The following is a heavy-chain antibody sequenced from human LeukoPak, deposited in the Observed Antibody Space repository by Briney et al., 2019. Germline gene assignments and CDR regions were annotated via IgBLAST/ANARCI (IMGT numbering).Heavy chain of an antibody. V-gene: IGHV3-7*01. CDR1: GFAFSTYW. CDR2: INQDGRHR. CDR3: ARGGRGWFDP. Sequence: GGSLRLSCVASGFAFSTYWMTWVRQAPGKGLEWVAYINQDGRHRYFVNSVEGRFSISRDNAKNSLYLQIDSLRADDTAVFYCARGGRGWFDPWGQGTLVTVSS. D-gene: IGHD1-26*01. J-gene: IGHJ5*02.